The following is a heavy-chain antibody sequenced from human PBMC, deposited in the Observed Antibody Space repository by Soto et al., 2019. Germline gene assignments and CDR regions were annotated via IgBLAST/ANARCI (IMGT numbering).Heavy chain of an antibody. CDR2: ISFDGTKK. V-gene: IGHV3-30-3*01. CDR3: AREDDYGYRYINYGLDV. CDR1: GFTFNIYA. D-gene: IGHD4-17*01. Sequence: QARLVESGGGVVQPGRSLRLSCAASGFTFNIYALHWVRQAPGKGLEWVAVISFDGTKKYYSDSVKGRFTISRDNLKNTLYLQMNNLRVEDAALYFCAREDDYGYRYINYGLDVWGQGTTVTVSS. J-gene: IGHJ6*02.